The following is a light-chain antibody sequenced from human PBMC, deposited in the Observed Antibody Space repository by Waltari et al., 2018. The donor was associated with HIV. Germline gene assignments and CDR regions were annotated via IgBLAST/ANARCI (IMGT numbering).Light chain of an antibody. CDR3: AAWDDSLNGQVV. CDR2: NNN. Sequence: QSVLTQPPSASGTPGQRVTISCSGSSSNLGTNTVSWYQQVPGTSPKLLIYNNNQRPSGVPDRFSCSRSGTSASLAITGLQSEDEADYHCAAWDDSLNGQVVFGGGTKLTVL. V-gene: IGLV1-44*01. CDR1: SSNLGTNT. J-gene: IGLJ3*02.